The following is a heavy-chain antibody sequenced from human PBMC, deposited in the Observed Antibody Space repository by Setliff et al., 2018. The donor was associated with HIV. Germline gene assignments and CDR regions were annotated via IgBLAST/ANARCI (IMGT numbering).Heavy chain of an antibody. CDR3: ARAYYDHLWASYRFDY. D-gene: IGHD3-16*02. Sequence: SETLSLTCTVSGGSISSHYWSWIRQPPGKGLEWIGSIYYSGSTNYHPSLKSRVTISVDTSKNQFSLKLRSVTAADTAVYYCARAYYDHLWASYRFDYWGQGTLVTVSS. CDR2: IYYSGST. V-gene: IGHV4-59*11. CDR1: GGSISSHY. J-gene: IGHJ4*02.